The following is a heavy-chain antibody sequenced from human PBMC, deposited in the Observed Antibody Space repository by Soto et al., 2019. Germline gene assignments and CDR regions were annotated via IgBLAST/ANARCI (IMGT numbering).Heavy chain of an antibody. J-gene: IGHJ6*02. CDR1: GYSFTSYW. D-gene: IGHD2-15*01. Sequence: GESLKISCKGSGYSFTSYWISWVRQMPGKGLEWMGRIDPSDSYTNYSPSFQGHITISADKSISTAYLQWSSLKASDTAMYYCARLNKRGYCSGGSCLSYYYYGMDVWGQGTTVTVSS. CDR3: ARLNKRGYCSGGSCLSYYYYGMDV. CDR2: IDPSDSYT. V-gene: IGHV5-10-1*01.